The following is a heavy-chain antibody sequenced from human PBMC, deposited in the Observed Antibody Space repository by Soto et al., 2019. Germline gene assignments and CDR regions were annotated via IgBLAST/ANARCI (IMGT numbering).Heavy chain of an antibody. Sequence: GGSQRLSCAASGFTFSSYGMHWVRQAPGKGLEWVAVIYDGSNKYYADSVKGRFTISRDNSKNTLYLQMNSLRAEDTAVYYCARDHTEYCTGGSCYWFDPWGQGALVTVSS. CDR2: IYDGSNK. D-gene: IGHD2-15*01. J-gene: IGHJ5*02. V-gene: IGHV3-33*08. CDR3: ARDHTEYCTGGSCYWFDP. CDR1: GFTFSSYG.